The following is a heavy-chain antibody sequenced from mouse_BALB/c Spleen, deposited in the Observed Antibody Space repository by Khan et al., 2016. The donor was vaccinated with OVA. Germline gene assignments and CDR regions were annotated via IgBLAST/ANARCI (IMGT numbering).Heavy chain of an antibody. CDR3: IREGANQSCDGLCAY. D-gene: IGHD1-3*01. V-gene: IGHV1-4*01. J-gene: IGHJ3*01. CDR2: INPSNDYT. CDR1: GYTFTSYT. Sequence: QVQLQQSRAELARPGASVKMSCKASGYTFTSYTIHWVRQRPGQAPEWIGHINPSNDYTNYNQNFKDMATLIVDKSSTTAYMQLSSLTSEDSAVCWFIREGANQSCDGLCAYWGQGTLVTVSA.